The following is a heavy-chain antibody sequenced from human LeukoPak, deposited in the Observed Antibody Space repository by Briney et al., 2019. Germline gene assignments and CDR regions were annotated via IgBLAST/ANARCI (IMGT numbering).Heavy chain of an antibody. V-gene: IGHV3-7*01. Sequence: PTGGSLRLSCAASGFTFSSYWMSWVRQAPGKGLEWVANIKQDGSEKYYVDSVKGRFTISGDNAKNSLYLQMNSLRAEDTAVYYCARAPVVAVAGTNYYYYYYMDVWGKGTTVTVSS. D-gene: IGHD6-13*01. CDR1: GFTFSSYW. CDR2: IKQDGSEK. J-gene: IGHJ6*03. CDR3: ARAPVVAVAGTNYYYYYYMDV.